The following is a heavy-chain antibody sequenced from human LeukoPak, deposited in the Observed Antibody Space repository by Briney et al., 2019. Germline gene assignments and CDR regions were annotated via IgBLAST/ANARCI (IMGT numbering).Heavy chain of an antibody. CDR3: ARDGTGSDAFDI. CDR2: ISSSSSYI. V-gene: IGHV3-21*01. D-gene: IGHD1-1*01. Sequence: PGGSLRLSCAASGFTFSSYSMNWVRQAPGRGLEWVSSISSSSSYIYYADSVKGRFTISRDNAKNSLYLQMNSLSAEDTAVYYCARDGTGSDAFDIWGQGTMVTVSS. J-gene: IGHJ3*02. CDR1: GFTFSSYS.